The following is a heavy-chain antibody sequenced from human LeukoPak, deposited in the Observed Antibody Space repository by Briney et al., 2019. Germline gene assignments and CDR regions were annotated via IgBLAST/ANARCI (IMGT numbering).Heavy chain of an antibody. CDR1: GGSISSGGYY. CDR2: IYHSGSA. D-gene: IGHD5-18*01. V-gene: IGHV4-30-2*01. J-gene: IGHJ6*02. CDR3: ARVAVLRGYSYGYYYYGMDV. Sequence: KASETLSLTCTVSGGSISSGGYYWSWIRQPPGKGLEWIGYIYHSGSAYYNPSLKSRVTISVDTSKNHFSLKLSSVTAADTAVYYCARVAVLRGYSYGYYYYGMDVWGQGTTVTVSS.